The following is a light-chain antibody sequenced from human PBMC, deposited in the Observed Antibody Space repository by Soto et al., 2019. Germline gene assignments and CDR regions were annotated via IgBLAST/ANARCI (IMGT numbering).Light chain of an antibody. Sequence: QSVLTQPPSASGTPGQRVTISCSGTSSNIGSNIVTWYQQLPGTAPKLLIHSDNQRPSRVPDRFSASKSGTSASLAISGLQSEDEADYYCAAWDDSLDGFVFGGGTKVTVL. CDR2: SDN. CDR1: SSNIGSNI. J-gene: IGLJ1*01. V-gene: IGLV1-44*01. CDR3: AAWDDSLDGFV.